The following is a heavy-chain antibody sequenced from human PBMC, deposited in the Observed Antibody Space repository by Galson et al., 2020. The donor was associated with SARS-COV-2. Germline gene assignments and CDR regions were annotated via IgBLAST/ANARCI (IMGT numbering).Heavy chain of an antibody. CDR2: IYSGGST. CDR3: ARDTMVRGSDI. V-gene: IGHV3-53*01. J-gene: IGHJ3*02. Sequence: GGSLRLSCAASGFTVSSNYISWVRQAPGKGLEWVSVIYSGGSTYYADSVKGRFTISRDNSKNTLYLQMNSLRAEDTAVYYCARDTMVRGSDIWGQGTMVTVSS. D-gene: IGHD3-10*01. CDR1: GFTVSSNY.